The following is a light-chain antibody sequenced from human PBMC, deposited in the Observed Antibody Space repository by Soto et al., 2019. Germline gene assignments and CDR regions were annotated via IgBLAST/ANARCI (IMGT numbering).Light chain of an antibody. CDR2: ASS. CDR1: QGIGTD. CDR3: QQYYSYPL. Sequence: IQLTQSPSSLSASVGDRVTVTGRASQGIGTDLVWYQQKSGKAPTVLIYASSTLQSGVPSRFSGSGSGTDFTLTISCLQSEDFATYYCQQYYSYPLFGQGTKVDIK. J-gene: IGKJ1*01. V-gene: IGKV1-9*01.